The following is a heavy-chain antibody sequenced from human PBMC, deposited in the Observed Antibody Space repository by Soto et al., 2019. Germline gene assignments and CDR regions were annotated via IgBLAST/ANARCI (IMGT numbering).Heavy chain of an antibody. D-gene: IGHD2-15*01. J-gene: IGHJ6*03. CDR1: GGSFSGYY. CDR3: ARGAATTGAHYYYFYYMDV. Sequence: SETLSLTCAVYGGSFSGYYWSWIRQPPGKGLEWIGEINHSGSTNYNPSLKSRVTISVDTSKNQFSLKLSSVTAADTAVYYCARGAATTGAHYYYFYYMDVWGKGTTVTVSS. CDR2: INHSGST. V-gene: IGHV4-34*01.